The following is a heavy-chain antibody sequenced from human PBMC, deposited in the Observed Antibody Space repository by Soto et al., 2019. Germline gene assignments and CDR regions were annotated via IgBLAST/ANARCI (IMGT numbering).Heavy chain of an antibody. D-gene: IGHD4-17*01. CDR2: IYPGDSDT. V-gene: IGHV5-51*01. Sequence: GESLKISCKGSGYSFTSYWIGWVRQMPGKGLEWMGIIYPGDSDTRYSPSFQGRVTISADKSISTAYLQWSSLKASDTAMYYCAIDYGDYVGRAEYFQHWGQGTLVTVSS. J-gene: IGHJ1*01. CDR3: AIDYGDYVGRAEYFQH. CDR1: GYSFTSYW.